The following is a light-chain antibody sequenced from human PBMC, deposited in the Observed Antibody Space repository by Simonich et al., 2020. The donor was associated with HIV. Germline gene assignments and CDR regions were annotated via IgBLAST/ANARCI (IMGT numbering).Light chain of an antibody. CDR2: GNS. CDR1: SSNIVAGYD. CDR3: QSYDSSLSGSV. Sequence: QSVLTQPPSVSGAPGQRVTISCTGSSSNIVAGYDVHWYQQLPGTAPKLLIYGNSNRPSGVPDRFSGSKSGTAASLAITGIQAEDEADYYCQSYDSSLSGSVFGGGTKLTVL. J-gene: IGLJ2*01. V-gene: IGLV1-40*01.